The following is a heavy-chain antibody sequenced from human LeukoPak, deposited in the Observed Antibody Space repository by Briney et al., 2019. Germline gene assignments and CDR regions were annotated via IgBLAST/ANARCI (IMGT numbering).Heavy chain of an antibody. Sequence: PGGPLRLSCAACVFTFSSYEKNWVREAPGKGLEWVSYISSSGSTIYYADYVKGRFTIFRDNAKNSLYLQMNRLRDEDTAVYYCARAVWEIGYRLREYYYYYYMDVWGKGTTVSVCS. V-gene: IGHV3-48*03. J-gene: IGHJ6*03. CDR1: VFTFSSYE. CDR3: ARAVWEIGYRLREYYYYYYMDV. CDR2: ISSSGSTI. D-gene: IGHD5-18*01.